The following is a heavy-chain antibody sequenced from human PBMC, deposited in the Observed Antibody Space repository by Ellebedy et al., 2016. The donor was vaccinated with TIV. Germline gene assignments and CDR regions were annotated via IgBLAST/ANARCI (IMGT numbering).Heavy chain of an antibody. V-gene: IGHV4-59*01. CDR2: IYYTGSI. D-gene: IGHD1-1*01. J-gene: IGHJ3*02. Sequence: SETLSLTCTVSGGSINNYFWSWIRQPPGKALEWIGYIYYTGSINYNPSLKSRVTISIDTSKKQFSLRLSSVTAADTAIYYCARGALRNNRNDGAFDIWGHGTMVTVSA. CDR3: ARGALRNNRNDGAFDI. CDR1: GGSINNYF.